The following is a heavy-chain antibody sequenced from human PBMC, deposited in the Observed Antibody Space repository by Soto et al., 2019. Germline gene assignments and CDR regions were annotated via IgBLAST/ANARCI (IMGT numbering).Heavy chain of an antibody. CDR3: ARDRGIPGIAVAGTAPFDY. CDR1: GYTFTSYG. Sequence: ASVKVSCKASGYTFTSYGISWVRQAPGQGLEWMGWISAYNGNTNYAQKLQGRVTMTTDTSTSTAYMELRSLRPDDTAVYYCARDRGIPGIAVAGTAPFDYWGQGTLVTVSS. CDR2: ISAYNGNT. V-gene: IGHV1-18*01. D-gene: IGHD6-19*01. J-gene: IGHJ4*02.